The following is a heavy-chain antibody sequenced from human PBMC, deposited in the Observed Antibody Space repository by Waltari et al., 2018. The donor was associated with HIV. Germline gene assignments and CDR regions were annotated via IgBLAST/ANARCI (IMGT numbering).Heavy chain of an antibody. CDR1: GFTFTTYW. V-gene: IGHV3-7*01. CDR3: VRSGGLDS. D-gene: IGHD6-25*01. Sequence: EVHLVESGGGLVQPGGSLRLSCAASGFTFTTYWMNWVRQAPGKGLEWVANIKQDGSVVYYGDFVKGRFTISRDNAKNSLYLQINSLRVDDTAVYYCVRSGGLDSWGQGTLVTVSS. CDR2: IKQDGSVV. J-gene: IGHJ4*02.